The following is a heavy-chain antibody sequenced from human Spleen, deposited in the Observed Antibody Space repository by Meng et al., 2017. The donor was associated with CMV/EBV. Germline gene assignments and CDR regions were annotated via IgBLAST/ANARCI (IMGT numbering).Heavy chain of an antibody. D-gene: IGHD5-18*01. CDR2: IKRDGSEK. CDR1: GFSFSDYW. J-gene: IGHJ6*02. V-gene: IGHV3-7*01. CDR3: ARDSFMDTAAEDV. Sequence: GESLKISCAASGFSFSDYWMSWVRQSPGKGLEWVANIKRDGSEKYYVDSVKGRFTISRDNAKNSLYLQMNSLRAEDTAVYYCARDSFMDTAAEDVWGQGTTVTVSS.